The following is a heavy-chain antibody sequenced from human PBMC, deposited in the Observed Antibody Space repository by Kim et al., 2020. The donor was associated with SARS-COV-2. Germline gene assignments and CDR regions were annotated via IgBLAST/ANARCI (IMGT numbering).Heavy chain of an antibody. CDR3: ARVGAVAGNRPARGYGMDV. J-gene: IGHJ6*02. V-gene: IGHV3-33*05. CDR1: GFTFSSYG. Sequence: GGSLRLSCAASGFTFSSYGMHWVRQAPGKGLEWVAVISYDGSNKYYADSVKGRFTISRDNSKNTLYLQMNSLRAEDTAVYYCARVGAVAGNRPARGYGMDVWGQGTTVTVSS. CDR2: ISYDGSNK. D-gene: IGHD6-19*01.